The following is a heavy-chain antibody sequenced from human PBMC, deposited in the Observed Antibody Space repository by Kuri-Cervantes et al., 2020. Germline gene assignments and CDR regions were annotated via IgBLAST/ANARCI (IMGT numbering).Heavy chain of an antibody. CDR3: ARIAAAAGMSYYYYGMDV. CDR2: IFSNDEK. J-gene: IGHJ6*02. Sequence: SGPTLVKPTETLTLTCTVSGFSLSNARMGVSWIRQPPGKALGWLAHIFSNDEKSYSTSLKSRLTISKDTSKSQVVLTMTNMDPVDTATYYCARIAAAAGMSYYYYGMDVWGQGTTVTVSS. V-gene: IGHV2-26*01. D-gene: IGHD6-13*01. CDR1: GFSLSNARMG.